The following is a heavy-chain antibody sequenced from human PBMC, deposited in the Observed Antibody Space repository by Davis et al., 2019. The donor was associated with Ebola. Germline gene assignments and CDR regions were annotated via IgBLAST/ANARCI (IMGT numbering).Heavy chain of an antibody. CDR3: ATPRGDGYSHFDY. Sequence: KVSCKGSGYSFTSYWIGWVRQMPGKGLEWMGIIYPGDSDTRYSPSFQGQVTISADKSISTAYLQWSSLKASDTAMYYCATPRGDGYSHFDYWGQGTLVTVSS. V-gene: IGHV5-51*01. CDR1: GYSFTSYW. D-gene: IGHD5-24*01. J-gene: IGHJ4*02. CDR2: IYPGDSDT.